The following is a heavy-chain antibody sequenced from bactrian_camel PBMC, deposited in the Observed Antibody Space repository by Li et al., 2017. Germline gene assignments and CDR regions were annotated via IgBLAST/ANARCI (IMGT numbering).Heavy chain of an antibody. Sequence: HVQLVESGRGSVQAGGSLRLSCAAARHPSSGYCMAWFRQAPGKGLEWISSTDGSGRTTAYADSVKGRFTISRANAKDTLYLQMNGLKPGDTAMYYCAVHRYGAGYNYWGQGTQVTV. D-gene: IGHD5*01. CDR3: AVHRYGAGYNY. CDR1: RHPSSGYC. J-gene: IGHJ4*01. CDR2: TDGSGRTT. V-gene: IGHV3S6*01.